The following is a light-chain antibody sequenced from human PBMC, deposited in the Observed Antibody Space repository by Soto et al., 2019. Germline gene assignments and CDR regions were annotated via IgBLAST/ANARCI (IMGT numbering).Light chain of an antibody. V-gene: IGLV2-8*01. CDR3: SSFGARNNI. CDR2: EVT. CDR1: SGDVGRYNY. Sequence: QSALTQPPSASGSPGQSVTISCTGTSGDVGRYNYVSWYQQHPGKAPKLIIYEVTKRPSGVPDRFSGSKSGNTASLTVSGLQPKDEADYYCSSFGARNNIFGTGTKLTVL. J-gene: IGLJ1*01.